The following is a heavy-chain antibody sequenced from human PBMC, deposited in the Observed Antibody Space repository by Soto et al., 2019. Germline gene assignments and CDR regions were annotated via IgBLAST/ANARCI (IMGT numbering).Heavy chain of an antibody. D-gene: IGHD3-3*01. CDR3: TKVGGLYDFWSGPLHFDL. Sequence: EAQLVESGGGFVQPGRSLRLSCAGSGFIFDDFAIHWVRQAPGKGLEWVSGISWNSDSIGYADSVKGRFTISRDNAKNSLFVQMNSLRVEETALYYCTKVGGLYDFWSGPLHFDLWGQGTLVTVSS. CDR1: GFIFDDFA. J-gene: IGHJ4*02. V-gene: IGHV3-9*01. CDR2: ISWNSDSI.